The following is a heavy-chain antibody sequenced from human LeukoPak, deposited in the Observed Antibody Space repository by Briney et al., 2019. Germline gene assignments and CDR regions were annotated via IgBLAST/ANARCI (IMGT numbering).Heavy chain of an antibody. CDR2: INHSGST. D-gene: IGHD3-22*01. CDR1: GGFFCGYY. CDR3: AFYDSSGYYSLFDY. Sequence: SETLSLTCAVYGGFFCGYYWSWIRQPPGKGLEWIGEINHSGSTNYNPSLKSRVTISVDTSKNQFSLKLSSVTAADTAVYYCAFYDSSGYYSLFDYWGQGTLVTVSS. V-gene: IGHV4-34*01. J-gene: IGHJ4*02.